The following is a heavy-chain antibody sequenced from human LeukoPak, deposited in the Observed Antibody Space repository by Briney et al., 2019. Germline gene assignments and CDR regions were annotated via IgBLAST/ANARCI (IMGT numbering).Heavy chain of an antibody. CDR1: GGSISSYY. D-gene: IGHD6-13*01. V-gene: IGHV4-59*01. Sequence: SETLSLTCTVSGGSISSYYWSWIRQPPGKGLEWIGYIYYSGSTSYNPSLKSRVTISGDTSKNQFSLKLSSVTAADTAVYYCARMVAAASSFDYWGQGTLVTVSS. CDR2: IYYSGST. J-gene: IGHJ4*02. CDR3: ARMVAAASSFDY.